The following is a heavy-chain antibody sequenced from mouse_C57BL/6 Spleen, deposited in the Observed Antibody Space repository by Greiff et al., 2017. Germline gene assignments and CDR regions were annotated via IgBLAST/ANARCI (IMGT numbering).Heavy chain of an antibody. CDR3: ASADYGNAAGFAY. J-gene: IGHJ3*01. D-gene: IGHD2-1*01. CDR1: GYTFTSYW. CDR2: IDPSDSYT. Sequence: VQLQQSGAELVLPGASVTLSCKASGYTFTSYWMHWVKQRPGQGLEWIGEIDPSDSYTNYNQTFKVKSTLTVDKSSSTADMQISSLTAEDSAVYYCASADYGNAAGFAYWGQGTLVTVSA. V-gene: IGHV1-69*01.